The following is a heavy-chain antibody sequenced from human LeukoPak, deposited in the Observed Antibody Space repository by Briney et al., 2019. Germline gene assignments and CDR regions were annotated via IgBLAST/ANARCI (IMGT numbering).Heavy chain of an antibody. J-gene: IGHJ5*02. D-gene: IGHD4-17*01. Sequence: GGSLRLSCAASGFTFSSYAMHWVRQAPGKGLEWVAVVSYDGSNKYYADSVKGRFTISRDNSKNTLSLRMNSLRAEDTAVYYCARGQGRDYGDYDWFDPWGQGTLVTVSS. V-gene: IGHV3-30*01. CDR1: GFTFSSYA. CDR2: VSYDGSNK. CDR3: ARGQGRDYGDYDWFDP.